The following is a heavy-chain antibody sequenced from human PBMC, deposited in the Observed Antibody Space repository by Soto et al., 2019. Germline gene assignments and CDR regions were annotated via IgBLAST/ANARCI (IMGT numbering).Heavy chain of an antibody. CDR1: GFTFSTYA. D-gene: IGHD6-13*01. V-gene: IGHV3-23*01. CDR2: ISGSDGRT. CDR3: AKSYSSNWYDYFDY. J-gene: IGHJ4*02. Sequence: PWGSLRLSCAAPGFTFSTYAMSWVRQAPGKGLEWVSGISGSDGRTYYADSVKGRFTISRDNSKNTLYLQMNSLRAEDTALYYCAKSYSSNWYDYFDYWGQGTLVTVSS.